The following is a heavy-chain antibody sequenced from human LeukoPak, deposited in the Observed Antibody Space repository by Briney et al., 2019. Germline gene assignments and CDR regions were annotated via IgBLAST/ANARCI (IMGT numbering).Heavy chain of an antibody. J-gene: IGHJ4*02. CDR3: ARDRYGSFDGYGAFDY. CDR2: ISYDGSNK. D-gene: IGHD4/OR15-4a*01. Sequence: GRSLRLSCAASGFTFSSYAMHWVRQAPGKGLEWVAVISYDGSNKYYADSVKGRFTISRDNSKNTLYLQMNSLRAEDTAVYYCARDRYGSFDGYGAFDYWGQGTLVTVSS. CDR1: GFTFSSYA. V-gene: IGHV3-30-3*01.